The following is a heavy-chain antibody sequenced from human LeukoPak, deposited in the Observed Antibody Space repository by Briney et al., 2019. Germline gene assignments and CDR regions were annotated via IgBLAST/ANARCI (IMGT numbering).Heavy chain of an antibody. CDR2: ILYSDIT. J-gene: IGHJ5*02. CDR1: GGSFGSGSYY. V-gene: IGHV4-61*01. CDR3: AAMAVNWFGP. D-gene: IGHD5-18*01. Sequence: PSETLFLTCTVSGGSFGSGSYYRSWIRQSPGKGLEWIGYILYSDITNYNPSLKSRVTMSVDTSKNQFSLRLTSVTAADTAVYYCAAMAVNWFGPWGQGTLVIVSS.